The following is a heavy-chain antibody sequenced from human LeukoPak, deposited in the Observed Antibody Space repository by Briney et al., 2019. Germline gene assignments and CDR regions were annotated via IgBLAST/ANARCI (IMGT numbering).Heavy chain of an antibody. CDR1: GYSFTSYW. J-gene: IGHJ3*02. V-gene: IGHV5-51*01. Sequence: GESLKISCKGSGYSFTSYWIGWVRQMAGKGLEWMGIIYPGDSDTRYSPSFQGQVTISADKSISTAYLQWSSLKASDTAMYYCARDHDSSGDAFDIWGQGTMVTVSS. CDR2: IYPGDSDT. D-gene: IGHD3-22*01. CDR3: ARDHDSSGDAFDI.